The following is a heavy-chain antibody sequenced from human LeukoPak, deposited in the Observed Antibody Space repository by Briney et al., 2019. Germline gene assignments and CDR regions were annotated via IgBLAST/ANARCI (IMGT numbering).Heavy chain of an antibody. V-gene: IGHV6-1*01. CDR2: TYYRSKWFS. D-gene: IGHD2-15*01. Sequence: SQILSLTCAISGDSVSSNSAAWNWIRQSPSRGLEWLGRTYYRSKWFSDYALSVKSRITLTPDTSKNQFSLQLSSVTPDDTAVYYCARSPCTGGNCYSSDSWGQGTLVTVSS. J-gene: IGHJ4*02. CDR3: ARSPCTGGNCYSSDS. CDR1: GDSVSSNSAA.